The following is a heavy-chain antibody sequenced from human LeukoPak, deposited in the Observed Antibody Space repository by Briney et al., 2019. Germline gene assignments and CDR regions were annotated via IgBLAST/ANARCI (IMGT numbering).Heavy chain of an antibody. CDR2: ISSDGSST. Sequence: GGSLRLSCAASGFTFTNYWMLWVRQAPGKGLVWVTRISSDGSSTSYADSVKGRFTISRDNAKNTLYLQMSSLRAEDTAMYYCARISLSGWVNDHWGQGTLVTVSS. CDR3: ARISLSGWVNDH. J-gene: IGHJ4*02. D-gene: IGHD6-19*01. CDR1: GFTFTNYW. V-gene: IGHV3-74*01.